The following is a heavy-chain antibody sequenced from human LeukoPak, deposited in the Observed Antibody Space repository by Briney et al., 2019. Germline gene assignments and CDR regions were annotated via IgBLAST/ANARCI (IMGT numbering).Heavy chain of an antibody. Sequence: QSQTLSLTCAISGDSVSSNSAAWNWIRQSPSRGLEWLGRTYYRSKWYNDYAVSVKSRITINPDTSKNQFSLQLNSVTPEDTAVYYCAREALYSSSSRGAFDIWGQGTMVTVSS. CDR3: AREALYSSSSRGAFDI. CDR2: TYYRSKWYN. CDR1: GDSVSSNSAA. D-gene: IGHD6-6*01. J-gene: IGHJ3*02. V-gene: IGHV6-1*01.